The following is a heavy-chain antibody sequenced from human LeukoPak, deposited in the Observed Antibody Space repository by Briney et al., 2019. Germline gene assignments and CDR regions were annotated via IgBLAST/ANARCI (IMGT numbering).Heavy chain of an antibody. CDR1: GFTFSSYS. J-gene: IGHJ4*02. CDR2: ISGSGGNT. Sequence: GGSLRLSCAASGFTFSSYSMNWVRQAPGKGLEWVSAISGSGGNTYYADSVKGRFTIPRDNSRSTLYLQMNSLRAEDTAVYYCVSSSSGWYRFQYWGQGTLVTVSS. V-gene: IGHV3-23*01. CDR3: VSSSSGWYRFQY. D-gene: IGHD6-19*01.